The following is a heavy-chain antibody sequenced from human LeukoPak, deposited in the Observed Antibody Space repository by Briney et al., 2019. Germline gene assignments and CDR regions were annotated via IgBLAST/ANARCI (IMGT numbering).Heavy chain of an antibody. D-gene: IGHD5-18*01. CDR1: GFTFSSYG. Sequence: PGGSLRLSCAASGFTFSSYGMHWVRQAPGKGLEWVAVIWYDGSNKYYADSVKGRFTISRDNAKNSLYLQMNSLRAEDTAVYYCARLRGYSYVSDYWGQGTLVTVSS. V-gene: IGHV3-33*01. CDR2: IWYDGSNK. J-gene: IGHJ4*02. CDR3: ARLRGYSYVSDY.